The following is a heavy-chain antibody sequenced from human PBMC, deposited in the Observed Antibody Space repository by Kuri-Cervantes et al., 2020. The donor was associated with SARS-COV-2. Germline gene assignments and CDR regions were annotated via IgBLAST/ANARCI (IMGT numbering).Heavy chain of an antibody. D-gene: IGHD6-19*01. V-gene: IGHV3-53*01. CDR3: ARDPSTGWSRYFYGMDV. CDR2: IYTGGSS. Sequence: GGSLRLSCVVSGFTVSTNYMSRARQAPGKGLEWVSVIYTGGSSHYADSVRGRFNISRDKSTNTLYLQMNSLRVEDTAVYYCARDPSTGWSRYFYGMDVWGQGTTVTVSS. J-gene: IGHJ6*02. CDR1: GFTVSTNY.